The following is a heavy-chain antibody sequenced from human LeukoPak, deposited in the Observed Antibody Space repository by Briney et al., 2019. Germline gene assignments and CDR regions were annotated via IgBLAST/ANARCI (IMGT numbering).Heavy chain of an antibody. D-gene: IGHD3-10*01. Sequence: GASVKVSCKASGYTFTTYAMQWVRQAPGQRLEWMGWINAGNSKTKYSQKFQDRVTITSDTSASTAYMELSSLRSEDTAVYYCARGEVRGVILQSSFDYWGQGTLVTVSS. J-gene: IGHJ4*02. CDR1: GYTFTTYA. V-gene: IGHV1-3*01. CDR3: ARGEVRGVILQSSFDY. CDR2: INAGNSKT.